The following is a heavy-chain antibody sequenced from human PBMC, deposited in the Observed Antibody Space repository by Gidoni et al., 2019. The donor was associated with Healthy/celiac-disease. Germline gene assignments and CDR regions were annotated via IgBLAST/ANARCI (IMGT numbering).Heavy chain of an antibody. CDR1: GGTFSSYA. CDR2: IIPIFGTA. J-gene: IGHJ4*02. D-gene: IGHD5-18*01. CDR3: ARDMRGVDTAMVYFDY. Sequence: QVQLVQSGAEVKKPGSSVKVSCKASGGTFSSYAISWVRQAPGQGLEWMGGIIPIFGTANYAQKFQGRVTITAAESTSTAYLELSSLSSEDTAVYYCARDMRGVDTAMVYFDYWGQGTLVTVSS. V-gene: IGHV1-69*01.